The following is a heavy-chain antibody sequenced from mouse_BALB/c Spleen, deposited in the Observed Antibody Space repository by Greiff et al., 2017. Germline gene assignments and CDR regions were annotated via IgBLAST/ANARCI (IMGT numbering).Heavy chain of an antibody. Sequence: LQQPGSELVRPGASVKLSCKASGYTFTSYWMHWVKQRPGQGLEWIGNIYPGSGSTNYDEKFKSKATLTVDTSSSTAYMQLSSLTSEDSAVYYCTRAGYSYYYAMDYWGQGTSVTVSS. J-gene: IGHJ4*01. D-gene: IGHD2-3*01. CDR1: GYTFTSYW. CDR2: IYPGSGST. V-gene: IGHV1S22*01. CDR3: TRAGYSYYYAMDY.